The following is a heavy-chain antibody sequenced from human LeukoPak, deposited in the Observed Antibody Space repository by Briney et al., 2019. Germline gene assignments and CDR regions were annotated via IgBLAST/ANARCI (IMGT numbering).Heavy chain of an antibody. CDR3: ARGITIFSGRIHYYYYGMDV. CDR2: IYYSGST. CDR1: GGSISSSSSYY. Sequence: SETLSLTCTVSGGSISSSSSYYWGWIRQPPGKGLEWIGSIYYSGSTYYNPSLKSRVTISVDTSKNQFSLKLSSVTAADTAVYYCARGITIFSGRIHYYYYGMDVWGQGTTVTVSS. D-gene: IGHD3-9*01. J-gene: IGHJ6*02. V-gene: IGHV4-39*01.